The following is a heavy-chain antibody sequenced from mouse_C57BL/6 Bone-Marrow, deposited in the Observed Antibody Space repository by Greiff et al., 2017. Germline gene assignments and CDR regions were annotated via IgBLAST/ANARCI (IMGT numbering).Heavy chain of an antibody. CDR1: GYAFSSSW. Sequence: VQLQQSGPELVKPGASVKISCKASGYAFSSSWMNWVKQRPGKGLEWIGRIYPGDGDTNYNGKFKGKATLTADKSSSTAYMQLSSLTSEDSAVYCCARRGAYDRFAYWGQGTLVTVSA. D-gene: IGHD2-12*01. J-gene: IGHJ3*01. CDR2: IYPGDGDT. V-gene: IGHV1-82*01. CDR3: ARRGAYDRFAY.